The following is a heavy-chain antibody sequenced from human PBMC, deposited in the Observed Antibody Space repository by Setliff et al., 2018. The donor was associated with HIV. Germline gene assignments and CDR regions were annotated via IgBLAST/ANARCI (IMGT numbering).Heavy chain of an antibody. CDR1: GFTFNDYN. CDR2: LTSTKSYI. Sequence: PGGSLRLSCAASGFTFNDYNMNWVRQAPGKGLEWVSSLTSTKSYIHYADSVKGRFTISRDTAKTSLYLQMNSLGVEDTALYYCARGRGGEPGDAMYFDIWGQGTMVTVSS. J-gene: IGHJ3*02. D-gene: IGHD3-10*01. V-gene: IGHV3-21*01. CDR3: ARGRGGEPGDAMYFDI.